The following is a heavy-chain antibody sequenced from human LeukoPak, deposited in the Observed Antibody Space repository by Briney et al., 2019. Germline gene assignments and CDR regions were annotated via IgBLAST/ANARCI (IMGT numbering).Heavy chain of an antibody. CDR3: ARDPYGGTDY. CDR1: GFTFSNYW. CDR2: IKQDGGDK. J-gene: IGHJ4*02. V-gene: IGHV3-7*01. D-gene: IGHD4-23*01. Sequence: GGSLRLSCAASGFTFSNYWMSWVRQAPGKGLEWVANIKQDGGDKYYVDSVKGRFTISRDNAKNLMFLQMNSLGAEDTAMYYCARDPYGGTDYWGQGTLVTVSS.